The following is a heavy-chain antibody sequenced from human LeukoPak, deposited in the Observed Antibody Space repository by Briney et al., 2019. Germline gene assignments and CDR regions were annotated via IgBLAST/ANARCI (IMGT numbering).Heavy chain of an antibody. D-gene: IGHD6-19*01. V-gene: IGHV3-23*01. CDR3: AKRITVSAGYYLDS. Sequence: GGSLRLSCAASGFTLSSYAMSWVRQAPGKGLEWVSTISSGGGYTYFADSVKGRFTVSRDDSKSMHFLQMNSLRPEDTALYFCAKRITVSAGYYLDSWGRGTLVTVSS. CDR1: GFTLSSYA. CDR2: ISSGGGYT. J-gene: IGHJ4*02.